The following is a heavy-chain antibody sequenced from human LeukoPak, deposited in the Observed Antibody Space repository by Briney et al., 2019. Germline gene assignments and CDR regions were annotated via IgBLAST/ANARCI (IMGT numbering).Heavy chain of an antibody. D-gene: IGHD3-3*01. Sequence: SGPTLENPTQTLTLTCTFSGFSLGTSEVGVGWIRQPPGKALEWLALIYWDGDKRYSPSLKSRLTITKDTSKNHVVLTMTNMDPVDTATYYCAHRRSGSYLNYWGQGILVTVSS. V-gene: IGHV2-5*02. CDR2: IYWDGDK. CDR3: AHRRSGSYLNY. J-gene: IGHJ4*02. CDR1: GFSLGTSEVG.